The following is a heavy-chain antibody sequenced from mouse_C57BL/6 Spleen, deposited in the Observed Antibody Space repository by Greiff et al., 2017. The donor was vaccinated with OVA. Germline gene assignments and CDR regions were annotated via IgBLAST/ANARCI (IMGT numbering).Heavy chain of an antibody. CDR1: GYAFSSSW. D-gene: IGHD1-1*01. CDR2: IYPGDGDT. J-gene: IGHJ4*01. Sequence: QVQLQQSGAELVKPGASVKISCKASGYAFSSSWMNWVKQRPGKGLEWIGRIYPGDGDTNYNGKFKGKATLTADKSSSTAYMQLSSLTSEDSAVYFCARDTTVHYAMDYWGQGTSVTVSS. CDR3: ARDTTVHYAMDY. V-gene: IGHV1-82*01.